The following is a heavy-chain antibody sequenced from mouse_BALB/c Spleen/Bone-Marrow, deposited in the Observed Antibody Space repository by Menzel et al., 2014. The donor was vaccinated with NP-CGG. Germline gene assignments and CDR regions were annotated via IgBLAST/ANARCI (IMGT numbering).Heavy chain of an antibody. CDR1: GFDFSRYW. V-gene: IGHV4-1*02. CDR3: AKNYYYGYVAY. Sequence: VQLQQPGGGLVQPGGSLKLSCAASGFDFSRYWMTWVRQAPGKGLEWIGEINPDSSTINYTPSLKDKFIISRDNAKNTPFLQMSEVRSENTALYYCAKNYYYGYVAYWGEETLVTVSA. D-gene: IGHD1-2*01. CDR2: INPDSSTI. J-gene: IGHJ3*01.